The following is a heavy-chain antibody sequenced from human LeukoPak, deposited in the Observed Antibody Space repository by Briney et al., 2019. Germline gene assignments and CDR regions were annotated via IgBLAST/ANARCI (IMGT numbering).Heavy chain of an antibody. J-gene: IGHJ4*02. D-gene: IGHD6-13*01. CDR3: AKVSSWYSFDY. Sequence: QTGGSLRLSRAASGFTFSSYAMSWVRQAPGKVLEWVSAISGSGGSTYYADSVKGRFTISRDNSKNTLYLQMNSLRAEDTAVYYCAKVSSWYSFDYWGQGTLVTVSS. CDR2: ISGSGGST. CDR1: GFTFSSYA. V-gene: IGHV3-23*01.